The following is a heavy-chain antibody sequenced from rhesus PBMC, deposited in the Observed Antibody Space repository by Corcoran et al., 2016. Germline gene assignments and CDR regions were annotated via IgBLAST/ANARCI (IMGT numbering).Heavy chain of an antibody. CDR2: SYGSGSST. D-gene: IGHD5-24*01. CDR1: GGSISSSY. CDR3: ARRRLDIDY. J-gene: IGHJ4*01. V-gene: IGHV4-169*01. Sequence: QLQLQESGPGLVKPSETLSVTCAVSGGSISSSYCSWIRQAPGKGLEWIGYSYGSGSSTNYNPSLKSRVTRAVDTSQNQLSLKLSSVTTADTAVYYCARRRLDIDYWGQGVLVTVSS.